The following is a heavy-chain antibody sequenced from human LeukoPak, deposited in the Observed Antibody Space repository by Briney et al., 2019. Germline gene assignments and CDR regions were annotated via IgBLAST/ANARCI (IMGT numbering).Heavy chain of an antibody. J-gene: IGHJ4*02. V-gene: IGHV1-3*03. CDR3: AREGAYIGGSYPFDY. Sequence: ASVKVSCKASGYTFGSYAMHWVRQAPGQRLEWMGWINAGNGNTKLSHEFQGRVTITRDTSASTAYMELNSLRSEDMAVYYCAREGAYIGGSYPFDYWGQGTLVTVSS. CDR1: GYTFGSYA. D-gene: IGHD1-26*01. CDR2: INAGNGNT.